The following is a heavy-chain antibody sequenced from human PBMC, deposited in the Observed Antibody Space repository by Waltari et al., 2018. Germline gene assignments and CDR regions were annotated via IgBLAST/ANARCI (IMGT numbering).Heavy chain of an antibody. J-gene: IGHJ4*02. D-gene: IGHD3-16*01. V-gene: IGHV4-34*01. CDR1: GGSFSDYW. Sequence: QVQLQQWGAGLLQPSETLSLTCAVYGGSFSDYWWSWIRQPPGKGLEWIGEINNSGSTNYNPSLKSRVTMSVDTSKNQFSLNLNSVTAADTAVYYCARGRDYVWNLLWGQGTLVTVSS. CDR2: INNSGST. CDR3: ARGRDYVWNLL.